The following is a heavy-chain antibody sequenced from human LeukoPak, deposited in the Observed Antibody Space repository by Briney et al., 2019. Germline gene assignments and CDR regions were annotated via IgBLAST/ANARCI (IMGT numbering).Heavy chain of an antibody. CDR3: ARAPAGYYYDSSGYYYV. CDR2: IYYSGST. D-gene: IGHD3-22*01. Sequence: SETLSLTCTVSGGSISSGGYYWSWIRQHPGKGLEWIGYIYYSGSTYYNPSLKSRVTISVDTSKNQFSLKLSSVTAADTAVYYCARAPAGYYYDSSGYYYVWGQGTTVTVSS. J-gene: IGHJ6*02. CDR1: GGSISSGGYY. V-gene: IGHV4-31*03.